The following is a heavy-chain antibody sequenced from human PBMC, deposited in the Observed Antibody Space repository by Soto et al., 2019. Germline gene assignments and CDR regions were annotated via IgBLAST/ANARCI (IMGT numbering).Heavy chain of an antibody. J-gene: IGHJ5*02. CDR3: ARDRARQQLVLGMYNWFDP. D-gene: IGHD6-13*01. V-gene: IGHV6-1*01. CDR1: GDSVSSNSAA. Sequence: QTLSLTCAISGDSVSSNSAAGNWIRQSQSRGLEWLGRTYYRSKWYNDYAVSVKSRITINPDTSKNQFSLQLNSVTPEDTAVYYCARDRARQQLVLGMYNWFDPWGQGTLVTVSS. CDR2: TYYRSKWYN.